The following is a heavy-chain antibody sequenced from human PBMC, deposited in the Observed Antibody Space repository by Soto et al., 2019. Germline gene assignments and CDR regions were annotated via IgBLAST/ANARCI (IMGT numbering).Heavy chain of an antibody. V-gene: IGHV1-69*06. Sequence: SVKVSCKASGGTFSSYAISWVRQAPGQGLEWMGGIIPIFGTANYAQKFQGRVTITADKSTCTAYMELSSLRSEDTAVYYCVRRHVSVTGIDWFDTWGQGTLVTLSS. D-gene: IGHD4-4*01. CDR2: IIPIFGTA. CDR1: GGTFSSYA. J-gene: IGHJ5*02. CDR3: VRRHVSVTGIDWFDT.